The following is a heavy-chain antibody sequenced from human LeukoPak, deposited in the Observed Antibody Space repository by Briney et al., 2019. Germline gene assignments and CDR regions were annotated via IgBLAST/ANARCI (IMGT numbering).Heavy chain of an antibody. CDR1: GLNLRNQG. CDR3: AKRGVVIRVFLVGFHKEAYYFES. D-gene: IGHD2-21*01. V-gene: IGHV3-23*01. J-gene: IGHJ4*02. Sequence: GGSLRLSCAVSGLNLRNQGMRWVREARGKGVEGVAGISESGGRTKYGDSVKGRFTISRDNPKNTAYVQMNSLRGEDRGVYFCAKRGVVIRVFLVGFHKEAYYFESWGQGALVTVSS. CDR2: ISESGGRT.